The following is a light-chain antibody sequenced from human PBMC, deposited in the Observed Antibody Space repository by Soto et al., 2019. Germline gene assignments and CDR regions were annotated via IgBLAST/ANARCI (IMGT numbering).Light chain of an antibody. J-gene: IGKJ3*01. Sequence: DIQMTQSPSSLSASVGDRVTITCRASQSISNYLNWYQQTPGKAPKLLIYAASTLQSGVPSRFRGSGSGTDFTLTINSLQPEDFATYYCQQSYSTLPFTFGPGTKVDI. V-gene: IGKV1-39*01. CDR2: AAS. CDR3: QQSYSTLPFT. CDR1: QSISNY.